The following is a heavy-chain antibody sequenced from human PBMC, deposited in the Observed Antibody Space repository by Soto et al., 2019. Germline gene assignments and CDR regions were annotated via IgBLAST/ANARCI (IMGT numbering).Heavy chain of an antibody. CDR1: GDSIISSDFY. V-gene: IGHV4-39*01. D-gene: IGHD3-3*02. Sequence: SETLSLTCTVSGDSIISSDFYWGWDRQPPGKGLEWIGSIFYLGSSYYNPSLKSRVTMSVDTSKNQFSLRLRSVTAADTALYFCARHSLALRKNNWFDPWGQGSMVTV. CDR2: IFYLGSS. J-gene: IGHJ5*02. CDR3: ARHSLALRKNNWFDP.